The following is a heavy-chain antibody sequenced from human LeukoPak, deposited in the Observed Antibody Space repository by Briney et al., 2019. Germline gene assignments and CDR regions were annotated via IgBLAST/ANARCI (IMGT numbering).Heavy chain of an antibody. J-gene: IGHJ4*02. CDR2: IKQDGSDK. Sequence: GGSLRLSCAASGFTFDTYWMTWVRRVPGKGLEWVATIKQDGSDKFHVGSVKGRFTISRNNAKSSLDLQMDSLRAEDTAVYYCARGLHYYDFWGQGALVTVSS. D-gene: IGHD2-21*02. CDR3: ARGLHYYDF. CDR1: GFTFDTYW. V-gene: IGHV3-7*01.